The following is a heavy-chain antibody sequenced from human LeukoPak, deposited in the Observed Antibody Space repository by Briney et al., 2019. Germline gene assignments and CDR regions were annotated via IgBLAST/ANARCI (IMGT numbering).Heavy chain of an antibody. D-gene: IGHD3-10*01. V-gene: IGHV3-23*01. CDR3: AKDRGYYGSGSYPPPTDY. Sequence: GGSLRHSCAASGFTFSSYAMSWVRQAPGKGLEWVSAISGSGGSTYYADSVKGRFTISRDNSKNTLYLQMNSLRAEDTAVYYCAKDRGYYGSGSYPPPTDYWGQGTLVTVSS. J-gene: IGHJ4*02. CDR2: ISGSGGST. CDR1: GFTFSSYA.